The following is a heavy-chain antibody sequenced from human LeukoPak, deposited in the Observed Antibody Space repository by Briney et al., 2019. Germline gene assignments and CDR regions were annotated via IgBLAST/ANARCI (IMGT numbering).Heavy chain of an antibody. CDR3: ARGEFYDFWSGSYYFDC. Sequence: LPGGSLRLSCAASGFTFSAYTMHWVRQAPGKGLEYVSSISGHGGSAHYANSVKGRFTISRDNSQKTLYLQMGSLRAEDMAVYYCARGEFYDFWSGSYYFDCWGQGTLVTVSS. J-gene: IGHJ4*02. CDR2: ISGHGGSA. D-gene: IGHD3-3*01. V-gene: IGHV3-64*01. CDR1: GFTFSAYT.